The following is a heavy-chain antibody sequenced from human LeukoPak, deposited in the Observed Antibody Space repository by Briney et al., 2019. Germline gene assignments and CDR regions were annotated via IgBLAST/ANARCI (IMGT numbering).Heavy chain of an antibody. CDR2: IYCSGST. J-gene: IGHJ4*02. V-gene: IGHV4-34*01. CDR1: GGSFSGYY. Sequence: SETLSLTCAVYGGSFSGYYWSWIRQPPGKGLEWIGSIYCSGSTYYNPSLKSRVTISVDTSKNQFSLKLSSVTAADTAVYYCARTLSSLLIAAAGIDYWGQGTLVTVSS. D-gene: IGHD6-13*01. CDR3: ARTLSSLLIAAAGIDY.